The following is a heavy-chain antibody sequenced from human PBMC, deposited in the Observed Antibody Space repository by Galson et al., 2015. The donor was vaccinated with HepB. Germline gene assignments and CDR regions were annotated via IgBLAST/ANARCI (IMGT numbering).Heavy chain of an antibody. Sequence: SLRLSCAASGFTFSTYSLHWVRQAPGKGLEWVAFISYDGSKKYYADSVKGRFTISRDNSKNTLYLQMNSLRPEDTAVYYCARGESTGDFWSGYYGFDYWGQGTLVTVSS. D-gene: IGHD3-3*01. J-gene: IGHJ4*02. CDR2: ISYDGSKK. V-gene: IGHV3-30*04. CDR1: GFTFSTYS. CDR3: ARGESTGDFWSGYYGFDY.